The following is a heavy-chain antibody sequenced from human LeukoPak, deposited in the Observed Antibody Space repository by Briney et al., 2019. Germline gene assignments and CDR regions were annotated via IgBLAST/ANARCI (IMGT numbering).Heavy chain of an antibody. D-gene: IGHD1/OR15-1a*01. J-gene: IGHJ4*02. CDR2: IYHSGST. Sequence: SETLSLTCTVSGGSIDSGGYYWSWMRQPPGKGLEWIGYIYHSGSTYYNPSLKGRVAMSIDTSKNQFSLKLNSVTAADTAVFSCARGRAATGTKPYFFDYWGQGTLVTVSS. CDR3: ARGRAATGTKPYFFDY. V-gene: IGHV4-30-2*01. CDR1: GGSIDSGGYY.